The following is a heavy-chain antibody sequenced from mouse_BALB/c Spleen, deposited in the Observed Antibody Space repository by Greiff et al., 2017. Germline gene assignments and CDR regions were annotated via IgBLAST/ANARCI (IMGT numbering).Heavy chain of an antibody. J-gene: IGHJ4*01. V-gene: IGHV7-3*02. CDR2: IRNKANGYTT. CDR1: GFTFTDYY. Sequence: EVQRVESGGGLVQPGGSLRLSCATSGFTFTDYYMSWVRQPPGKALEWLGFIRNKANGYTTEYSASVKGPFTISRDNSQSILYLQMNTLRAEDSATYYCARDSRANWSYAMDYWGQGTSVTVSS. CDR3: ARDSRANWSYAMDY. D-gene: IGHD4-1*01.